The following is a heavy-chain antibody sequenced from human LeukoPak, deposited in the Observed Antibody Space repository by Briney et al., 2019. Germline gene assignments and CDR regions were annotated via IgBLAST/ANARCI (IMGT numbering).Heavy chain of an antibody. CDR1: GFTFSSHG. V-gene: IGHV3-30*02. CDR3: ARARITMVRGVIK. CDR2: IRYDGSNK. Sequence: GGSLRLSCVASGFTFSSHGMHWVRQAPGKGLEWVAFIRYDGSNKYYADSVKGRFTISRDNSKNTLYLQMNSLRAEDTAVYYCARARITMVRGVIKWGQGTLVTVSS. D-gene: IGHD3-10*01. J-gene: IGHJ4*02.